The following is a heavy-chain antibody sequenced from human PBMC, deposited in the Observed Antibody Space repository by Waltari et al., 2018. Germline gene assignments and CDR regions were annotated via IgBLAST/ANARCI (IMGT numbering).Heavy chain of an antibody. CDR2: IWYDGSNK. J-gene: IGHJ6*02. V-gene: IGHV3-33*01. CDR3: ARDRDGSHIFYYYYYGMDV. Sequence: QVQLVESGGGVVQPGRSLRLSCAASGFTCSSYGMHWVRQDPGTGLEWVAVIWYDGSNKYYADSVKGRFTISRDNSKNTLYLQMNSLRAEDTAVYYCARDRDGSHIFYYYYYGMDVWGQGTTVTVSS. D-gene: IGHD3-3*02. CDR1: GFTCSSYG.